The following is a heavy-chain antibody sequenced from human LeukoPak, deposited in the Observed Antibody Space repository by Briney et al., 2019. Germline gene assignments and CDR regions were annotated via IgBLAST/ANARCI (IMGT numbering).Heavy chain of an antibody. CDR1: GGSISSYY. CDR2: IYTSGTP. CDR3: ARGYCSSVSCYYFDS. Sequence: SETLSLTCTVSGGSISSYYWSWVRQPPGKGLEWIGYIYTSGTPNYNPSLKSRVTISGDTSKNQFSLKLTYVTAADTAVYYCARGYCSSVSCYYFDSWGQGTLVTVSP. V-gene: IGHV4-4*09. D-gene: IGHD2-2*01. J-gene: IGHJ4*02.